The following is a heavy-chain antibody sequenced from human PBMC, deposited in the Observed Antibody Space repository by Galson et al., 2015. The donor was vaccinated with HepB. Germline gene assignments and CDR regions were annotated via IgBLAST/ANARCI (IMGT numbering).Heavy chain of an antibody. CDR3: ARAVWFGELLFGEAGY. J-gene: IGHJ4*02. Sequence: SLRLSCAASGFTFRNYWMSWVRQAPGKGLEWVANIKQDGSEKYYVDSVKGRFTISRDNAKNSLYLQMNSLRAEDTAVYYCARAVWFGELLFGEAGYWGQGTLVTVSS. D-gene: IGHD3-10*01. V-gene: IGHV3-7*01. CDR1: GFTFRNYW. CDR2: IKQDGSEK.